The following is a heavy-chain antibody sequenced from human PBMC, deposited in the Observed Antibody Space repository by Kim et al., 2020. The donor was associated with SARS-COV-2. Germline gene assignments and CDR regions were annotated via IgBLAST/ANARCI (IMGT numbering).Heavy chain of an antibody. CDR2: ISGSAYAT. J-gene: IGHJ5*02. D-gene: IGHD6-19*01. V-gene: IGHV3-23*01. Sequence: GSLRLSCVASGFTFNTYAMSWVRQAPGKGLEWVSTISGSAYATYYADSVKGRFTISRDNSNNTLYLQLNSLRGDDSAVYHCAKDSSEAVAGGMRWFDPWGQGTLVTVSS. CDR1: GFTFNTYA. CDR3: AKDSSEAVAGGMRWFDP.